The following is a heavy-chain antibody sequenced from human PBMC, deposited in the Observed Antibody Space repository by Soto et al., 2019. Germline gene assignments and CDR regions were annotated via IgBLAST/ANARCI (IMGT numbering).Heavy chain of an antibody. V-gene: IGHV4-34*01. D-gene: IGHD5-18*01. J-gene: IGHJ4*02. CDR1: GGSLTGYY. CDR3: ARVIGAAYSHGTGRDL. Sequence: VHLQQWGGRLLKPSETLSLTCAVSGGSLTGYYWSWIRQTPGKGLQWLGEINHGGGPGYNPSLKRRVTLSVDTSRNQFSLKLNSVTAADTGVYYCARVIGAAYSHGTGRDLWGPGSLVSVSA. CDR2: INHGGGP.